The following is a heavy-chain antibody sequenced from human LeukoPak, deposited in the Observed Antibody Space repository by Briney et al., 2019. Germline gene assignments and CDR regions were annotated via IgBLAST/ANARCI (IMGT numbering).Heavy chain of an antibody. Sequence: GGSLRLSCAASGFTFSSYAMSWVRQAPGKGLEWVSAITNSGGTTYYADSVKGRFTISRDNSKNTLYLQMNSLRAEDTAVYYCAKDLMTIWFGDQYYFDYWGQGTLVTVSS. CDR3: AKDLMTIWFGDQYYFDY. CDR1: GFTFSSYA. D-gene: IGHD3-10*01. V-gene: IGHV3-23*01. J-gene: IGHJ4*02. CDR2: ITNSGGTT.